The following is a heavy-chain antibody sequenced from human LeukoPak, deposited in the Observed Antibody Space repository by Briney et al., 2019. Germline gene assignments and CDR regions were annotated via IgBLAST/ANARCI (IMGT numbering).Heavy chain of an antibody. V-gene: IGHV3-30*03. J-gene: IGHJ3*02. CDR1: GFSFSSYG. Sequence: GGSLRLSCAASGFSFSSYGMHWVRQAPGKGLEWVAVISYDGSNKYYADSVKGRFTISRDNSKNTLFLHMNGLRAEDTAVYYCARIPVGATHFDIWAKGQWSPSLQ. CDR3: ARIPVGATHFDI. CDR2: ISYDGSNK. D-gene: IGHD1-26*01.